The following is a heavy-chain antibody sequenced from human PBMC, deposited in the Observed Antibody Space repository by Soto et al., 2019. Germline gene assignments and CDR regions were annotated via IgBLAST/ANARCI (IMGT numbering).Heavy chain of an antibody. CDR2: NSHSRST. Sequence: SETLSLTCAVYSGSSSSYFWTWIRQPPEKGLELIGENSHSRSTKYNPSLKSRGTISLDTSKNHFSLTLSSVTAADTAVYYCASATTDAHPGYWGQGTLVTLSS. CDR1: SGSSSSYF. CDR3: ASATTDAHPGY. V-gene: IGHV4-34*01. J-gene: IGHJ4*02. D-gene: IGHD2-8*01.